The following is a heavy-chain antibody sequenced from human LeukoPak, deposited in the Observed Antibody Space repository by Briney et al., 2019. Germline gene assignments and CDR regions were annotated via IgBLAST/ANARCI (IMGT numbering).Heavy chain of an antibody. Sequence: PGGSLRLSCAASGFTFSDYYMSWIRQAPGKGLEWVSYISSSGSTIYYADSVKGRFTVSRDNAKNSLYLQMNSLRAEDTAVYYCARDPYENWNSNFDYWGQGTLVTVSS. CDR2: ISSSGSTI. CDR3: ARDPYENWNSNFDY. V-gene: IGHV3-11*01. J-gene: IGHJ4*02. CDR1: GFTFSDYY. D-gene: IGHD1-7*01.